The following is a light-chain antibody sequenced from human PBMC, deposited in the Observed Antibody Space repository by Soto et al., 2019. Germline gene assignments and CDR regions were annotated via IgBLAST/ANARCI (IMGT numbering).Light chain of an antibody. V-gene: IGKV3-20*01. CDR1: QTVSSNY. J-gene: IGKJ1*01. Sequence: EIVLTQSPGTLSLSPGERATLSCRASQTVSSNYLAWYQQKPGQAPRLLIYGAFSRATGIPDRFSGSGSGTDFTLTISRLEPEDFAVYYCQQYGPSPKPWTFGQGTKVEIK. CDR3: QQYGPSPKPWT. CDR2: GAF.